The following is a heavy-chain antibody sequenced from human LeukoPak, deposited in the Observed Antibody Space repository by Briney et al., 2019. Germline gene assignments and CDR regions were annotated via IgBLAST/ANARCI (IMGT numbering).Heavy chain of an antibody. CDR2: INQDGSEK. V-gene: IGHV3-7*03. D-gene: IGHD6-13*01. CDR1: GFSFSSHW. Sequence: GGSLRLSCAVSGFSFSSHWMSWARQPPGRGLEWVANINQDGSEKHYADRVKGRFIISRDNAKNSLYLQMNSLRAEDSAVYYCARDIEAPGIAFDYWGQGSLVTVSS. J-gene: IGHJ4*02. CDR3: ARDIEAPGIAFDY.